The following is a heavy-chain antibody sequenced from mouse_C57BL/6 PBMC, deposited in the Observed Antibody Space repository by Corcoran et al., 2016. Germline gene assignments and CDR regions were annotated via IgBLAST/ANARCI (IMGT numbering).Heavy chain of an antibody. Sequence: QIQLVQSGPELKKPGETVKISCKASGYTLTTYGMSWVKQAPGKGLKWMGWINTYSGVPTYADDFKGRFAFSLETSASTAYLQINNLKNEDTATYFCAREDYSNYGAMDYWGQGTSVTVSS. CDR1: GYTLTTYG. J-gene: IGHJ4*01. V-gene: IGHV9-3*01. CDR3: AREDYSNYGAMDY. D-gene: IGHD2-5*01. CDR2: INTYSGVP.